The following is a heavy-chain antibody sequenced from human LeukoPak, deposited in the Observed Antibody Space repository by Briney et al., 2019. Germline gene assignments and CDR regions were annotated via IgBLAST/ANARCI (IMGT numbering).Heavy chain of an antibody. CDR1: GGSISSGDYY. Sequence: SETLSLTXTVSGGSISSGDYYWSWIRQPPGKGLEWIGYIYYSGSTYYNPSLKSRVTISVDTSKNQFSLKLSSVTAADTAVYYCARGGITVTTHFDYWGQGTLVTVSS. J-gene: IGHJ4*02. CDR3: ARGGITVTTHFDY. V-gene: IGHV4-30-4*08. D-gene: IGHD4-17*01. CDR2: IYYSGST.